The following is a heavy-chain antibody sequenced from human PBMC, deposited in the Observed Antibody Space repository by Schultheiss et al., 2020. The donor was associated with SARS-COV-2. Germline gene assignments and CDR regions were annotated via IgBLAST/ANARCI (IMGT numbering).Heavy chain of an antibody. D-gene: IGHD3-10*01. CDR1: GFTFSSYS. Sequence: GGSLRLSCAASGFTFSSYSMNWVRQAPGKGLEWVSSISSSSSYIYYADSVKGRFTISRDNSKNTLYLQMSSLRAEDTAVYYCARWGVYYGSGRYYGMDVWGQGTTVTVSS. J-gene: IGHJ6*02. CDR3: ARWGVYYGSGRYYGMDV. V-gene: IGHV3-21*01. CDR2: ISSSSSYI.